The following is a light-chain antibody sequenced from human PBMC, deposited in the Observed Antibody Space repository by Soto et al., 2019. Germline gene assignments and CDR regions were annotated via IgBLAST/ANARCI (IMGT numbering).Light chain of an antibody. CDR3: SSYTSSSTLVV. CDR2: DVI. J-gene: IGLJ2*01. Sequence: QSVLTQPASVSGSPGQSITLSCTGTTSDLGGYNYVSWYQQHPGKAPKLMIYDVINRPSGVSDRFSGSKSANTASLTISGLQAEDEADYYCSSYTSSSTLVVFGGGTKVTVL. V-gene: IGLV2-14*01. CDR1: TSDLGGYNY.